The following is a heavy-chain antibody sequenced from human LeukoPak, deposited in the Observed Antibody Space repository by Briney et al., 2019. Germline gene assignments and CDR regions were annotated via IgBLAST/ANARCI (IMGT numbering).Heavy chain of an antibody. CDR2: IKQDGSEK. CDR1: GFMFSSYC. J-gene: IGHJ4*02. CDR3: TKERRRDDILTGSFSD. V-gene: IGHV3-7*01. Sequence: PGGSLRLSCAASGFMFSSYCLSWVRQAPGKGPAPVGRIKQDGSEKYYVDSLKGRFTISRDNAKNSLSLQMDSLRAEDTAVYYCTKERRRDDILTGSFSDWGQGILVTVSS. D-gene: IGHD3-9*01.